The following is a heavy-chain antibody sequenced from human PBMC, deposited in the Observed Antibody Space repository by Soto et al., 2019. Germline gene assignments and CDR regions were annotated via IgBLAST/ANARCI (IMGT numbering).Heavy chain of an antibody. D-gene: IGHD1-26*01. CDR3: ARVPRYSGSYYAMDV. CDR1: GGSISGYY. V-gene: IGHV4-59*01. J-gene: IGHJ6*02. Sequence: SETLSLTCTVSGGSISGYYWSWIRQPPGKGLEWIGYMYFSGNTNYNPSLKSRVTISVDTSKNQFSLRLSSVTAADTAVYYCARVPRYSGSYYAMDVWGQGTTVTVS. CDR2: MYFSGNT.